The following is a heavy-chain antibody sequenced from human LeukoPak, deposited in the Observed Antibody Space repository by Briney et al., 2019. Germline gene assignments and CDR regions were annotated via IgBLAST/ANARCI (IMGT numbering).Heavy chain of an antibody. D-gene: IGHD7-27*01. CDR1: GYTFIDYL. CDR2: LNPNNGYT. CDR3: ARDLSSTSNWEFDY. V-gene: IGHV1-2*06. J-gene: IGHJ4*02. Sequence: GASVKVSCKTSGYTFIDYLIHWVRQAPGQGLEWIGRLNPNNGYTFYTEDFQGRVTMTSDTSISTAYMELSRLTSDDTALYYCARDLSSTSNWEFDYWGQGTLVTVSS.